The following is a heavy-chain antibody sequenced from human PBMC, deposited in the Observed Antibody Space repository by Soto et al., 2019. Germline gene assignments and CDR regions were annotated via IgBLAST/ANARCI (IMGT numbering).Heavy chain of an antibody. CDR1: GGSISSYY. CDR3: ARRWGMGFDY. J-gene: IGHJ4*02. CDR2: IYYSGST. D-gene: IGHD3-16*01. Sequence: QVQLQESGPGLVKPSETLSLTCTVSGGSISSYYWSWIRQPPGKGLGWIGYIYYSGSTNYNPSLKSRVTISVDTSKNQFSLKLSSVTAADTAVYYCARRWGMGFDYWGQGTLVTVSS. V-gene: IGHV4-59*01.